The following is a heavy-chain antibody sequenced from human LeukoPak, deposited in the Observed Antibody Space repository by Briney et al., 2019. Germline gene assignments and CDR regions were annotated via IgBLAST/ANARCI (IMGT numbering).Heavy chain of an antibody. V-gene: IGHV1-18*01. CDR3: ARFLVVVTATRAFDI. CDR1: GYTFTSYG. Sequence: ASVKVSCKASGYTFTSYGISWVRQAPGQGLEWMGWISAYNGNTNYAQKLQGRVTMTTDTSTSTAYMELRSLRSDDTAVYYCARFLVVVTATRAFDIWGQGTMVTVSS. J-gene: IGHJ3*02. D-gene: IGHD2-21*02. CDR2: ISAYNGNT.